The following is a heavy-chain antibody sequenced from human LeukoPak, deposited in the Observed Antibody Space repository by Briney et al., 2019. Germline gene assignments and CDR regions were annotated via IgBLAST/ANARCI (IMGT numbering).Heavy chain of an antibody. CDR2: IYDSGST. J-gene: IGHJ4*02. V-gene: IGHV4-4*07. CDR3: ARDTWGNLDF. Sequence: SETLSLTCTVSGGSISSYYWSWIRQTAGKGLEWIGRIYDSGSTNYYPSFKSRATISMDTFKNQVSLTLTSVTAADTAIYYCARDTWGNLDFWGQGALVTVSS. CDR1: GGSISSYY. D-gene: IGHD3-16*01.